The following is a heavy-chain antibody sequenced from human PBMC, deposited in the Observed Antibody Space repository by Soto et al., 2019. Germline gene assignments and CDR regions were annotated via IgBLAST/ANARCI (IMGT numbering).Heavy chain of an antibody. CDR1: GGSISSYY. V-gene: IGHV4-59*01. CDR2: IYYSGST. CDR3: ARGRGDTAMAGYY. D-gene: IGHD5-18*01. J-gene: IGHJ4*02. Sequence: QVQLQESGPGLVKPSETLSLTCTVSGGSISSYYWRWIRQPPGKGLEWIGYIYYSGSTKYNPSLKSRGTIPVDTSKNQDYRKLSAETAADTAVDYCARGRGDTAMAGYYWGQGTLVTVSS.